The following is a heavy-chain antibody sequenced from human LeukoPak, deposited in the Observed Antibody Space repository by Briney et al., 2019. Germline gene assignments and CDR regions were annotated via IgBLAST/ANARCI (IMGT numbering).Heavy chain of an antibody. CDR3: AKDRFYGSGYYFDY. D-gene: IGHD3-10*01. CDR1: GFTFSSYA. V-gene: IGHV3-23*01. Sequence: PGGSLRLSCTASGFTFSSYAMSWVRQAPGEGLEWDSAISGSGGSTYYADSVKGRFTISRDNSKNTLYLQMNSLRAEDTAVYYCAKDRFYGSGYYFDYWGQGTLVTVSS. J-gene: IGHJ4*02. CDR2: ISGSGGST.